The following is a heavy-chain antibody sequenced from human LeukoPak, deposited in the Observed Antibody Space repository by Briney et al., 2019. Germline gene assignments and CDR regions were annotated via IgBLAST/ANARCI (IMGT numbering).Heavy chain of an antibody. Sequence: GGSLRLSCAASGFTFSSYAMSWVRQAPGKGLEWVSSISGSGGSTYYADSVKGRFTISRDNSKNTLSLQVNSLRADDTAVYYCAKKRRRSPNSDWYFDLWGRGTLVTVSS. D-gene: IGHD4-23*01. V-gene: IGHV3-23*01. J-gene: IGHJ2*01. CDR3: AKKRRRSPNSDWYFDL. CDR2: ISGSGGST. CDR1: GFTFSSYA.